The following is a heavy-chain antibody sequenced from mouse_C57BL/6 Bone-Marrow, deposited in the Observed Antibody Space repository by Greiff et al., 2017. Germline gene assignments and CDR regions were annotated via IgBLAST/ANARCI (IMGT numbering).Heavy chain of an antibody. Sequence: QVQLQQPGAELVRPGTSVKLSCKASGYTFTSYWMHWVKQRPGQGLEWIGVIDPSDSYTNYNQKFKGKATLTVDTSSSTSYMPLSSLTSEDSAVYYCARSEGPWYFDVWGTGTTVTVSS. CDR2: IDPSDSYT. V-gene: IGHV1-59*01. CDR1: GYTFTSYW. J-gene: IGHJ1*03. D-gene: IGHD3-3*01. CDR3: ARSEGPWYFDV.